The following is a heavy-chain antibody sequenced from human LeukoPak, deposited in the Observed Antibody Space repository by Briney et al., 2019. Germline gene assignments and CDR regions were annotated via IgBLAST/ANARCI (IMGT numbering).Heavy chain of an antibody. D-gene: IGHD3-22*01. V-gene: IGHV1-69*05. Sequence: SVKVSCKASGGTFSSYAISWVRQAPGQGLEWMGGIIPIFGTANYAQKFQGRVTITTDESTSTAYMELSSLRSEDTAVYYCARDQGYYDSSGSDYWGQGTLVTVSS. CDR3: ARDQGYYDSSGSDY. CDR2: IIPIFGTA. J-gene: IGHJ4*02. CDR1: GGTFSSYA.